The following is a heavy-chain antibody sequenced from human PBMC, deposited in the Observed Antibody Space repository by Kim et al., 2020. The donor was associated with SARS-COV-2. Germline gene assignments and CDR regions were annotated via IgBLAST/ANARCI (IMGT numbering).Heavy chain of an antibody. CDR2: IDPSDSYT. D-gene: IGHD2-2*01. CDR3: ARQVEGRVCSSTSCYLGSYYYYGMDV. Sequence: GESLKISCKGSGYSFTSYWISWVRQMPGKGLEWMGRIDPSDSYTNYSPSFQGHVTISADKSISTAYLQWSSLKASDTAMYYCARQVEGRVCSSTSCYLGSYYYYGMDVWGPGTTVTVSS. J-gene: IGHJ6*02. CDR1: GYSFTSYW. V-gene: IGHV5-10-1*01.